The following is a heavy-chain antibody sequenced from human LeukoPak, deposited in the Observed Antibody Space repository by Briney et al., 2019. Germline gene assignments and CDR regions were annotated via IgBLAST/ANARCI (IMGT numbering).Heavy chain of an antibody. CDR1: GGSISGYY. V-gene: IGHV4-59*01. D-gene: IGHD5-12*01. Sequence: PSETLSLTCTVSGGSISGYYWSWIRQPPGKGLEWIGYIYYSGSTNYNPSLKSRVTISVDTSKNQFSLKLSSVTAADTAVYYCARASGYDSYYYGMDVWGQGTTVTVSS. CDR2: IYYSGST. CDR3: ARASGYDSYYYGMDV. J-gene: IGHJ6*02.